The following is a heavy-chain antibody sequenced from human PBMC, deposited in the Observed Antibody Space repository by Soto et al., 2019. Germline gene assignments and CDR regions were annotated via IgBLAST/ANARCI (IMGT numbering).Heavy chain of an antibody. D-gene: IGHD3-3*01. V-gene: IGHV3-23*01. J-gene: IGHJ5*02. CDR3: AKDRLVTIFGVVTPNWFDP. Sequence: LRLSCAASGFTFSSYAMSWVRQAPGKGLEWVSAISGSGGSTYYADSVKGRFTISRDNSKNTLCLQMNSLRAEDTAVYYCAKDRLVTIFGVVTPNWFDPWGQGTLVTVSS. CDR1: GFTFSSYA. CDR2: ISGSGGST.